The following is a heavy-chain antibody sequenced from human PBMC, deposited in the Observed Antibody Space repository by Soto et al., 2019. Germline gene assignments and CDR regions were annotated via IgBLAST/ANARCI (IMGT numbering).Heavy chain of an antibody. V-gene: IGHV1-8*01. CDR3: ARVLTGYCSSTSCYVQGYYYYYYMDV. J-gene: IGHJ6*03. Sequence: ASVKVSCKASGYTFTSYDINWARQATGQGLEWMGWMNPNSGNTGYAQKFQGRVTMTRNTSISTAYMELSSLRSEDTAVYYCARVLTGYCSSTSCYVQGYYYYYYMDVWGKGTTVTVS. CDR1: GYTFTSYD. D-gene: IGHD2-2*01. CDR2: MNPNSGNT.